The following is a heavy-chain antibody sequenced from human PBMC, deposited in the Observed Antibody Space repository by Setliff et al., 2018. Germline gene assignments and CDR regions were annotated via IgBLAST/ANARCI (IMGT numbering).Heavy chain of an antibody. CDR1: GFTFNSYP. CDR2: IKFDDRPT. D-gene: IGHD6-19*01. Sequence: GGSLRLSCAASGFTFNSYPLHWVRQTPGKGLEWVATIKFDDRPTYYADSVKGRFTISRDNSRNTLYLQMNSLGPADTAVYYCARDRLGNSGWFDFDFWGQGTLVTVSS. V-gene: IGHV3-30*01. CDR3: ARDRLGNSGWFDFDF. J-gene: IGHJ4*02.